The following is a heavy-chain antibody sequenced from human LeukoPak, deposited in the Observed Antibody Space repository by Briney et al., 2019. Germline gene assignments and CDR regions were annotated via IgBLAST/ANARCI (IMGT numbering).Heavy chain of an antibody. J-gene: IGHJ4*02. V-gene: IGHV3-30*18. CDR2: ISYDGPNK. CDR1: GFTFNSYS. CDR3: AKEKLPSGYSFLTDY. D-gene: IGHD5-18*01. Sequence: GGSLRLSCAASGFTFNSYSMNWVRQAPGKGLEWVAVISYDGPNKYYADSVKGRFTISRDDSKSTLYLQMNSLRPEDTAVYYCAKEKLPSGYSFLTDYWGQGTLVTVSS.